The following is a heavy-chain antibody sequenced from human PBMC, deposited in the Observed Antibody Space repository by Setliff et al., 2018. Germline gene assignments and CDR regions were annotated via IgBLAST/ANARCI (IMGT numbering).Heavy chain of an antibody. CDR3: AKNGFGVVALGVNNWFDP. Sequence: PGGSLRLSCAASGFTFTNYWMSWVRQAPGKGLEWVANIKQDGSEKYYVDSVKGRFTISRDNAKNSLYLQMNSLRAEDTAVYSCAKNGFGVVALGVNNWFDPWGQGTLVTVSS. CDR1: GFTFTNYW. D-gene: IGHD3-10*01. J-gene: IGHJ5*02. CDR2: IKQDGSEK. V-gene: IGHV3-7*03.